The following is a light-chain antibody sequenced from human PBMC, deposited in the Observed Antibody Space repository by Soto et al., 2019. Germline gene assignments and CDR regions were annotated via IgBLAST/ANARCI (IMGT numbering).Light chain of an antibody. Sequence: EIVLTQSPGTLSLSPGERVTLSCRASQSVSSSYLAWYQHKPGQAPRLLIYGASSRATGIPDRFSGSGSGTDFSLTISRLEPEDSAVYYCQQYGSSPRTFGQGTKVAIK. CDR2: GAS. J-gene: IGKJ1*01. V-gene: IGKV3-20*01. CDR3: QQYGSSPRT. CDR1: QSVSSSY.